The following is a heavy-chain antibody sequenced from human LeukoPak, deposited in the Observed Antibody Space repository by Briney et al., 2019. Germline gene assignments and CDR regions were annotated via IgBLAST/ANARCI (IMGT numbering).Heavy chain of an antibody. CDR2: IYYSGST. CDR3: ARDGGAAAAWYFDL. J-gene: IGHJ2*01. D-gene: IGHD6-13*01. Sequence: SETLSLTCTVSGGSISSSSYYWGWIRQPPGKGLEWIGSIYYSGSTYYNPSLKSRVTISVDTSKNQFSLKLSSVAAADTAVYYCARDGGAAAAWYFDLWGRGTLVTVSS. V-gene: IGHV4-39*07. CDR1: GGSISSSSYY.